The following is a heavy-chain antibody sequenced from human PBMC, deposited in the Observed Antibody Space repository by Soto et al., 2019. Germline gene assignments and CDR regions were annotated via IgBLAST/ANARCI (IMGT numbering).Heavy chain of an antibody. CDR2: IYYSGST. CDR1: GGSISSSSYY. CDR3: ARTYSGYVSYYFDY. D-gene: IGHD5-12*01. J-gene: IGHJ4*02. V-gene: IGHV4-39*01. Sequence: SETLSLTCTVSGGSISSSSYYWGWIRQPPGKGLEWIGSIYYSGSTYYNPSLKSRVTISVDTSKNQFSLKLSSVTAADTAVYYCARTYSGYVSYYFDYWGQGTLVTVSS.